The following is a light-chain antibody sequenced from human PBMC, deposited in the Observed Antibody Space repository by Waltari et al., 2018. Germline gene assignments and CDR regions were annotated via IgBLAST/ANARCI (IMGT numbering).Light chain of an antibody. CDR3: QTWDTGILV. J-gene: IGLJ3*02. CDR1: SGHPRYA. CDR2: INSDGSH. Sequence: QLVLTQSPSASASLGASVKVTCTLSSGHPRYAIECTQQQPEKGPRYLMKINSDGSHSKGDGIPDRFSGSSSGAERYLTISSLQSEDDADYYCQTWDTGILVFGGGTKLTVL. V-gene: IGLV4-69*01.